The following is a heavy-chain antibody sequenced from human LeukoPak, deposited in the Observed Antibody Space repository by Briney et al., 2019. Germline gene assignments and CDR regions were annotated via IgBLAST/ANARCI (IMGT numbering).Heavy chain of an antibody. V-gene: IGHV4-34*01. J-gene: IGHJ4*02. CDR3: ARGKWLRSAFDY. Sequence: SETLSLTCAVHGGSFSGYYWSWIRQPPGKGLEWIGEINHSGSTNYNPSLKSRVTTSVDTSKNQFSLKLSSVTAADTAVYYCARGKWLRSAFDYWGQGTLVTVSS. D-gene: IGHD5-12*01. CDR1: GGSFSGYY. CDR2: INHSGST.